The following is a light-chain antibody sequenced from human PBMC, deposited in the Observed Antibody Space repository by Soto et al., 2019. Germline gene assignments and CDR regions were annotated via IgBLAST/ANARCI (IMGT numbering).Light chain of an antibody. Sequence: DIQMTQSPSTLSASVGDRVTITCRASQSISSWLAWYQQKPGKAPKLLIYDASSLERGVPSRFSGSGSVTEFTLTISSLQTDDFATYYCQQYNSYSPYTFGQGTKLEIK. CDR2: DAS. CDR1: QSISSW. J-gene: IGKJ2*01. V-gene: IGKV1-5*01. CDR3: QQYNSYSPYT.